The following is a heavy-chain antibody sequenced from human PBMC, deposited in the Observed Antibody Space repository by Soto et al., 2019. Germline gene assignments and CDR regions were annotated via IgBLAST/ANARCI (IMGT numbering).Heavy chain of an antibody. D-gene: IGHD3-3*01. CDR3: ARDSTRWSGHFADAFDI. J-gene: IGHJ3*02. CDR1: GGSISSYY. V-gene: IGHV4-59*01. CDR2: IYYSGST. Sequence: PSETLSLTCTVSGGSISSYYWSWIRQPPGKGLEWIGYIYYSGSTNYNPSLKSRVTISVDTSKNQFSLKLSSVTAADTAVYYCARDSTRWSGHFADAFDIWGQGTMVTVSS.